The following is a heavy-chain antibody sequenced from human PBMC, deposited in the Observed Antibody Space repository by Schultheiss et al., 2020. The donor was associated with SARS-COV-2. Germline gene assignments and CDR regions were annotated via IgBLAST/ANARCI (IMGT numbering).Heavy chain of an antibody. CDR2: INHSGST. CDR3: ASLYHQYYYYYYGMDV. CDR1: GGSFSGYY. J-gene: IGHJ6*02. D-gene: IGHD2-2*01. Sequence: SETLSLTCAVYGGSFSGYYWSWIRQPPGKGLEWIGEINHSGSTNYNPSLKSRVTISVDTSKNQFSLKLSSVTAADTAVYYCASLYHQYYYYYYGMDVWGQGTTVTVSS. V-gene: IGHV4-34*01.